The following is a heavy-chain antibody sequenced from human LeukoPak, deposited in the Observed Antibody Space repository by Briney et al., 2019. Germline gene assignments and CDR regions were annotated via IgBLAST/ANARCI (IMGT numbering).Heavy chain of an antibody. D-gene: IGHD3-22*01. CDR3: ARGYSSGYFVFDY. V-gene: IGHV3-23*01. CDR2: ISGSGGST. J-gene: IGHJ4*02. CDR1: GFTFSSYA. Sequence: PGGSLRLSRAASGFTFSSYAMSWVRQAPGKGLEWVSAISGSGGSTYYADSVKGRFTISRDNSKNTLYLQMNSLRAEDTAVYYCARGYSSGYFVFDYWGQGTLVTVSS.